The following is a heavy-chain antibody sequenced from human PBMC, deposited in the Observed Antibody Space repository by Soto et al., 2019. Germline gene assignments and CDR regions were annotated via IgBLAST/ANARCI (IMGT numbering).Heavy chain of an antibody. CDR3: XXXXXXXYYWPYXXYGMDV. V-gene: IGHV3-21*01. CDR2: ISSSSSYI. J-gene: IGHJ6*02. D-gene: IGHD3-22*01. Sequence: EVQLVESGGGLVKPGGSLRLSCAASGFTFSTYSMNWVRQAPGKGLEWVSSISSSSSYIYYADSVKGRFTISRDNAKNXXXXXXXXXXXXXXXXXXXXXXXXXXYYWPYXXYGMDVWGQGTTVTVSS. CDR1: GFTFSTYS.